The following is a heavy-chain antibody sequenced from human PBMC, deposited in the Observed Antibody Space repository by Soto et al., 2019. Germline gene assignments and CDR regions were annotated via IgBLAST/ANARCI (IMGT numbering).Heavy chain of an antibody. Sequence: SETLSLTCTVSGGSISSSSYYWGWIRQPPGKGLEWIGSIYYSGSTYYNPSLKSRVTISVDTSKNQFSLKLSSVTAADTAVYYCARQPYYYGSGSYYTGGWWFDPWGQGTLVTVSS. CDR2: IYYSGST. V-gene: IGHV4-39*01. D-gene: IGHD3-10*01. CDR1: GGSISSSSYY. CDR3: ARQPYYYGSGSYYTGGWWFDP. J-gene: IGHJ5*02.